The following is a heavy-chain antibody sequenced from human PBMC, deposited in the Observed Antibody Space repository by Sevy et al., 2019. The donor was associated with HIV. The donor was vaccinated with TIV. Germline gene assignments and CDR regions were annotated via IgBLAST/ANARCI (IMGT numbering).Heavy chain of an antibody. CDR2: ISSSSSTI. V-gene: IGHV3-48*02. CDR3: ARADYDYVWGSCDY. Sequence: GGSLRLSCAASGFTFSSYSMNWVRQAPGKGLEWVSYISSSSSTIYYADSVKGRFTISRDNDKNSLYLQMNSLRDEDTAVYYCARADYDYVWGSCDYWGQGTLVTVSS. D-gene: IGHD3-16*01. J-gene: IGHJ4*02. CDR1: GFTFSSYS.